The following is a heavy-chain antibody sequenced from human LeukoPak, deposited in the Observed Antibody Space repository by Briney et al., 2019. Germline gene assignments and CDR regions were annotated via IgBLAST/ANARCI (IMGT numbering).Heavy chain of an antibody. D-gene: IGHD6-19*01. CDR3: ARGSSGWYYSALYYFDY. CDR2: INHSGST. Sequence: SETLSLTCTVSGGSISSSSYYWGWIRQPPGKGLEWIGEINHSGSTNYNPSLKSRVTISVDTSKNQFSLKLSSVTAADTAVYYCARGSSGWYYSALYYFDYWGQGTLVTVSS. CDR1: GGSISSSSYY. V-gene: IGHV4-39*07. J-gene: IGHJ4*02.